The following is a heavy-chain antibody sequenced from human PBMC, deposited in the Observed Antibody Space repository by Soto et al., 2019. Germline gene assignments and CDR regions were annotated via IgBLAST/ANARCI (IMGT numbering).Heavy chain of an antibody. CDR1: GFTFSSYS. J-gene: IGHJ6*02. CDR3: ARDKRSYFGAGYYYGMDV. D-gene: IGHD1-26*01. CDR2: ISSSSSYI. Sequence: GGSLRLSCAASGFTFSSYSMNWVRQAPGKGLEWVSSISSSSSYIYYADSVKGRFTISRDNAKNSLYLQMNSLRAEDTAVYYCARDKRSYFGAGYYYGMDVWGQGTTVTVSS. V-gene: IGHV3-21*01.